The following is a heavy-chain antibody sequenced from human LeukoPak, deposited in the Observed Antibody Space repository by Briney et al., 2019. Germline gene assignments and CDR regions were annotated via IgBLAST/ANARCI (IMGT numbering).Heavy chain of an antibody. Sequence: SETLSLTCSVSGDSITSSSYYWAWIRQPPDTGLEWIGSVYYTGGTNYSPSLKSRVTMSVDTSKNQFSLMLSSVTAADTAVYYCARHGGTRITLIEVYYFDSWGQGTLVTVSS. D-gene: IGHD4-11*01. J-gene: IGHJ4*02. CDR2: VYYTGGT. V-gene: IGHV4-39*01. CDR3: ARHGGTRITLIEVYYFDS. CDR1: GDSITSSSYY.